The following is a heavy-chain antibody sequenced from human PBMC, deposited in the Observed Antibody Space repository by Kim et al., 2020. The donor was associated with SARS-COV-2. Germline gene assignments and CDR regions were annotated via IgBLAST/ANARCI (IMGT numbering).Heavy chain of an antibody. V-gene: IGHV1-46*01. D-gene: IGHD3-22*01. CDR3: ARDRDYYDSSGGLDY. CDR1: GYTFTSYY. J-gene: IGHJ4*02. CDR2: INPSGGST. Sequence: ASVKVSCKASGYTFTSYYMHWVRQAPGQGLEWMGIINPSGGSTSYAQKFQGRVTMTRETSTSTVYMELSSLRSEDTAVYYCARDRDYYDSSGGLDYWGQGTMVTVSS.